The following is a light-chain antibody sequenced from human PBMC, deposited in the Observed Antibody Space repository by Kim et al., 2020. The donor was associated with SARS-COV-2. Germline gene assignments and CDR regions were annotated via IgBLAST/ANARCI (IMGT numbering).Light chain of an antibody. V-gene: IGLV10-54*01. CDR1: SNNVGYEG. J-gene: IGLJ3*02. CDR3: SAWDRSLKGWV. Sequence: QTATIACTGNSNNVGYEGAAWLQHHQGHHPKLLLYRNNDRPSGISERLSASRSGNTASLTITGLQPEDEADYYCSAWDRSLKGWVFGGGTQLTVL. CDR2: RNN.